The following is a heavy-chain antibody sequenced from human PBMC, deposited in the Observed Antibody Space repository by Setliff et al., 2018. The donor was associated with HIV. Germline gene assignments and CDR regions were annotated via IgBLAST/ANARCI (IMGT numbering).Heavy chain of an antibody. J-gene: IGHJ4*02. CDR3: ARIVTGSGSYNY. Sequence: SGPTLVNPTQTLTLTCTFSGFSLSTSGVGVGWIRQPPGKALEWLAVIYWDDDKRYSPSLESRLTITKDTSKNQVVPTMTNMDPVDTATYYCARIVTGSGSYNYWGQGTRVTVSS. D-gene: IGHD3-10*01. V-gene: IGHV2-5*02. CDR2: IYWDDDK. CDR1: GFSLSTSGVG.